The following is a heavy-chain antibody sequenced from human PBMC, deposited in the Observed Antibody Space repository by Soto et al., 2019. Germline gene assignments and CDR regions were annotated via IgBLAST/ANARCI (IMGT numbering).Heavy chain of an antibody. V-gene: IGHV1-8*01. CDR2: MNPNSGNT. CDR1: GYTFTSYD. CDR3: ARGEYDILTGYKVFDY. Sequence: ASVKGSCKASGYTFTSYDINWVRQATGQGLEWMGWMNPNSGNTGYAQKFQGRVTMTRNTSISTAYMELSSLRSEDTAVYYCARGEYDILTGYKVFDYWGQGTLVTVSS. D-gene: IGHD3-9*01. J-gene: IGHJ4*02.